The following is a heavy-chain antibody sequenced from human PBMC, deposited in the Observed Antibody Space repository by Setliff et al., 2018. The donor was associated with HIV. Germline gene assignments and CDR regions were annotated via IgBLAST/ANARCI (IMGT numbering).Heavy chain of an antibody. Sequence: GGSLRLSCEGSGFFFSRHVMSWVRQAPGKGLEWVSGINNRGDRMDYADSVKGRFTISRDNSKRMLYLQMNSLRAEDTAVYYCAKCGGTCWHNFFGPWGQGTLVTVSS. D-gene: IGHD2-15*01. J-gene: IGHJ5*02. CDR2: INNRGDRM. V-gene: IGHV3-23*01. CDR3: AKCGGTCWHNFFGP. CDR1: GFFFSRHV.